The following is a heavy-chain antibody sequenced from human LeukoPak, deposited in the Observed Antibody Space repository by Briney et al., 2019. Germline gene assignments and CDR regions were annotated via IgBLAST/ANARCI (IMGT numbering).Heavy chain of an antibody. CDR3: ARDCGPSGVDY. J-gene: IGHJ4*02. V-gene: IGHV3-21*01. CDR2: ISSSSSYI. Sequence: GGSLRLSCAASGFTFSSYSMNWVRQAPGKGLEWVSSISSSSSYIYYADSVKGRFTISRDNAKNSLYLQTNSLIAEDTAVYYCARDCGPSGVDYWGQGTLVTVSS. CDR1: GFTFSSYS. D-gene: IGHD2-21*01.